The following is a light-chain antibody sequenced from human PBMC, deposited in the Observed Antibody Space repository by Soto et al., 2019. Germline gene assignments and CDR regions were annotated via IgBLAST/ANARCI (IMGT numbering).Light chain of an antibody. Sequence: QSALTQPASVSGSPGQSITISCTGTSSDVGGYNYVSWYQQHPGKAPKLLIYDVTNRPSGVSNRFSGSKSGNTASLTISGLQAEDEADYYCNSCTGSSTLGVFGGGTKLTVL. V-gene: IGLV2-14*03. CDR3: NSCTGSSTLGV. CDR2: DVT. CDR1: SSDVGGYNY. J-gene: IGLJ2*01.